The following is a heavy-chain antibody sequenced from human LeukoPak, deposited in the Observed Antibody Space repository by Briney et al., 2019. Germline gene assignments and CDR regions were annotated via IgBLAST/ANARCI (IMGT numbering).Heavy chain of an antibody. CDR3: ARVRMWYREYYFDY. Sequence: SETLSLTCTVSGGSISSGSYYWSWIRQPAGKGLEWIGRIYTSGSTNYNPSLKSRVTISVDTSKNQFSLKLSSVTAADTAVYYCARVRMWYREYYFDYWGQGTLVTVSS. D-gene: IGHD3-10*01. J-gene: IGHJ4*02. V-gene: IGHV4-61*02. CDR2: IYTSGST. CDR1: GGSISSGSYY.